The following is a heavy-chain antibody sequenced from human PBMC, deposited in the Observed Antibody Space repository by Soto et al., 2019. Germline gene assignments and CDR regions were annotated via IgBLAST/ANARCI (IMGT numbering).Heavy chain of an antibody. J-gene: IGHJ5*01. CDR2: IYYSVST. V-gene: IGHV4-39*01. D-gene: IGHD2-21*02. Sequence: QLQLQESGPGLVKPSKTLSLTCSVSGGSISSSSYFWGWIRQPPGKGLEWIGRIYYSVSTYYNPSLQSCVTVSFYTSKCQVALELSSVTAADTAVYYCARHPSDFWFDSWGQGTLVTVSS. CDR3: ARHPSDFWFDS. CDR1: GGSISSSSYF.